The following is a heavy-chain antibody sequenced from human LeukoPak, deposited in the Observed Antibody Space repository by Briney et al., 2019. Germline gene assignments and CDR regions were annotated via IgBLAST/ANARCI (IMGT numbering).Heavy chain of an antibody. V-gene: IGHV3-11*01. J-gene: IGHJ4*02. D-gene: IGHD5-12*01. Sequence: GGSLRLSCEGSGFTFRDYQMSWIRQAPGKGLEWTSYIHSNPKTIYYADSAKGRFTISRDNAKNSLYLQMNSLRVDDTAVYYCARSGYGDFDYWGQGARVTVSS. CDR1: GFTFRDYQ. CDR2: IHSNPKTI. CDR3: ARSGYGDFDY.